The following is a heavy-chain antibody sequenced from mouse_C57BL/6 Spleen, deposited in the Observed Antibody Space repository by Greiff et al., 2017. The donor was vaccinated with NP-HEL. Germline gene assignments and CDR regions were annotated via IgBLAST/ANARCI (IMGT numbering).Heavy chain of an antibody. CDR3: ARGQIYDGYHFDY. CDR1: GYAFSSSW. J-gene: IGHJ2*01. D-gene: IGHD2-3*01. Sequence: VQLQQSGPELVKPGASVKISCKASGYAFSSSWMNWVKQRPGNGLEWIGRIYPGDGDTNYNGKFKGKATLTADKSSSTAYMQLSSLTSEDSAVYFCARGQIYDGYHFDYWGQGTTLTVSS. CDR2: IYPGDGDT. V-gene: IGHV1-82*01.